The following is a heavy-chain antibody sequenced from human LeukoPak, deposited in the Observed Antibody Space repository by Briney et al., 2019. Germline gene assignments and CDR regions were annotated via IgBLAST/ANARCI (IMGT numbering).Heavy chain of an antibody. Sequence: GGSQRLSCAASGFTFSSYWMSWVRQAPGKGLEWVANIKQDGSEKYYVDSVKGRFTISRDNAKNSLYLQMNSLRAEDTAVYYCASSPETYYDFWSGLIIDYYFDYWGQGTLVTVSS. CDR3: ASSPETYYDFWSGLIIDYYFDY. V-gene: IGHV3-7*03. D-gene: IGHD3-3*01. CDR2: IKQDGSEK. J-gene: IGHJ4*02. CDR1: GFTFSSYW.